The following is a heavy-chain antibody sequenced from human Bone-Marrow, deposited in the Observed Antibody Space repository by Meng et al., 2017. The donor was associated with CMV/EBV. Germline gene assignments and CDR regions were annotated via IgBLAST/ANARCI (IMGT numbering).Heavy chain of an antibody. CDR2: IIPIFGTA. CDR3: ARDPDGYNPLDDY. D-gene: IGHD5-24*01. V-gene: IGHV1-69*05. J-gene: IGHJ4*02. Sequence: SVKVSCKASGYTFTSYGISWVRQAPGQGLEWMGGIIPIFGTANYAQKFQGRVTMTRDKSTSTAYMELSSLRSEDTAVYYCARDPDGYNPLDDYWGQGTLVTVSS. CDR1: GYTFTSYG.